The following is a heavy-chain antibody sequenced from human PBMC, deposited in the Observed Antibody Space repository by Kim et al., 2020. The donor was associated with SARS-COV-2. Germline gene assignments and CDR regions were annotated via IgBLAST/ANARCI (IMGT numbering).Heavy chain of an antibody. J-gene: IGHJ4*02. CDR3: ARTSHSSGWYGFDY. CDR2: INHSGST. CDR1: GGSFSGYY. Sequence: SETLSLTCAVYGGSFSGYYWSWIRQPPGKGLEWIGEINHSGSTNYNPSLKSRVTISVDTSKNQFSLKLSTVTAADTAVFYCARTSHSSGWYGFDYWGQGT. V-gene: IGHV4-34*01. D-gene: IGHD6-19*01.